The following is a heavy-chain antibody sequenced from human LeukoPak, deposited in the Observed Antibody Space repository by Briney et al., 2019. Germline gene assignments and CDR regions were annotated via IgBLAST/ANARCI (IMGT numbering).Heavy chain of an antibody. D-gene: IGHD6-19*01. V-gene: IGHV1-69*13. CDR2: IIPIVGTA. CDR1: GGTFSSYA. CDR3: ASPRYSSGWYYFDY. J-gene: IGHJ4*02. Sequence: SVKVSCKASGGTFSSYAISWVRQAPGQGLEWMGGIIPIVGTANYAQKFQGRVTITADESTSTAYMELSSLRSEDTAVYYCASPRYSSGWYYFDYWGQGTLVTVSS.